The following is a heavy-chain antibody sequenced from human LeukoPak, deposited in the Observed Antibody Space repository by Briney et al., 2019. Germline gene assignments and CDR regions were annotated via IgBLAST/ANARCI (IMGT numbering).Heavy chain of an antibody. Sequence: GGSLRLXCVASGFTFTTYWMHWDRQAPGKGLVWVSRINGDGSNSIYADSVKGRFTISRDNARNTLYLQMNGLRAEDTALYYCARTSPTSHFDFWGQGTLVTVSS. V-gene: IGHV3-74*01. CDR1: GFTFTTYW. CDR3: ARTSPTSHFDF. D-gene: IGHD3-16*01. CDR2: INGDGSNS. J-gene: IGHJ4*02.